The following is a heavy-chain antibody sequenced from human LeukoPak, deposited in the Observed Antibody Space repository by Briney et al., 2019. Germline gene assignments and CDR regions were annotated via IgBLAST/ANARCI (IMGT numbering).Heavy chain of an antibody. CDR2: MNPNSGNT. D-gene: IGHD3-10*01. CDR1: GYTFTDYD. Sequence: ASVKVSCKASGYTFTDYDINWVRQATGQGPEWLGWMNPNSGNTGYVQKFQGRVTMTRDTSIRTAYMELSSLRSEDTAVYYCARVLFNYGQFAFDCWGLGTLVTVSS. CDR3: ARVLFNYGQFAFDC. J-gene: IGHJ4*02. V-gene: IGHV1-8*01.